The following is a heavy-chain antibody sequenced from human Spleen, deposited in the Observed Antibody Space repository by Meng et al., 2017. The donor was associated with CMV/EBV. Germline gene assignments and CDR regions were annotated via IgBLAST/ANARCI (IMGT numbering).Heavy chain of an antibody. D-gene: IGHD1-1*01. CDR1: GFNCSTYE. J-gene: IGHJ5*02. CDR3: AKVLTKRQLLDWFDP. CDR2: ISGSGDNR. Sequence: SGFNCSTYEISWVRQPPGKGLEWVSMISGSGDNRYYADSVQGRFTISRDNSENTLYLQMNSLRAEDTAVYYCAKVLTKRQLLDWFDPWGQGALVTVSS. V-gene: IGHV3-23*01.